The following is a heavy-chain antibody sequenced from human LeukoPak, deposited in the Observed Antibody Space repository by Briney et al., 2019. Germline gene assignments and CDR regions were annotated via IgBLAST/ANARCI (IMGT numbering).Heavy chain of an antibody. D-gene: IGHD1-14*01. CDR2: IYYSGIT. J-gene: IGHJ4*02. V-gene: IGHV4-39*01. Sequence: SETLSLTCTVSGGSIISSSYYWGWIRQPPGKGLEWIGSIYYSGITYSNPSLKSPVTISVDTSKNQFSLKLSSVTAADTAVYYCARWQINLYYFDYWGQGTLVTVSS. CDR3: ARWQINLYYFDY. CDR1: GGSIISSSYY.